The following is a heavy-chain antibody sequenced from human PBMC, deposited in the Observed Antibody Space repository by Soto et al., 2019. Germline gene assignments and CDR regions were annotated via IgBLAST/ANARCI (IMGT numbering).Heavy chain of an antibody. CDR3: RAGMRAAANYWYFAP. D-gene: IGHD6-13*01. J-gene: IGHJ2*01. V-gene: IGHV1-69*01. CDR2: IIPIYGTS. Sequence: QVQLLQSGAELKKPGSSVKVSCKVSGGTFGNFAISWVRQAPGQGREWVAGIIPIYGTSNLADDFRGGITLTAEASTATAYREMSSLRSEAPAIHYCRAGMRAAANYWYFAPWGRG. CDR1: GGTFGNFA.